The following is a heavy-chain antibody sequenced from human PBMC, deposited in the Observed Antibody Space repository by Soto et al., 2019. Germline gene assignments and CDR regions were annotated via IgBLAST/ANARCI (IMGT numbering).Heavy chain of an antibody. CDR3: ATSTATDAFDI. J-gene: IGHJ3*02. Sequence: QVQMVASGGGVVQPGTSLRLSCAASGFTFSDYGMHWVRQAPARGPEWVALVRDDGSKTYYADSVRGRFTISRDNSKNMFYLQMNSLRVEDTAIYYCATSTATDAFDIWGQGTRVTVSS. CDR2: VRDDGSKT. CDR1: GFTFSDYG. V-gene: IGHV3-33*01.